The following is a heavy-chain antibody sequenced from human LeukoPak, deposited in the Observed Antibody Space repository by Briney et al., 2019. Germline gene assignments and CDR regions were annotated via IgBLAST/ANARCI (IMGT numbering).Heavy chain of an antibody. V-gene: IGHV4-59*01. D-gene: IGHD3-22*01. CDR3: ARERSHDSSGYVNDY. CDR1: GGSISSYY. CDR2: IYYSGST. J-gene: IGHJ4*02. Sequence: PSEALSLTCTVSGGSISSYYWSWIRQPPGKGLGWIGYIYYSGSTNYNPSLKSRVTISVDTSKNQFSLKLSSVTAADTAVYYCARERSHDSSGYVNDYWGQGTLVTVSS.